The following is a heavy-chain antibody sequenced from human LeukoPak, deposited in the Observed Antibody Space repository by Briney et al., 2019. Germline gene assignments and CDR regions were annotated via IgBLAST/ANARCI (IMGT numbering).Heavy chain of an antibody. CDR2: IIPIFGTA. CDR1: GGTFSSYA. D-gene: IGHD5-12*01. Sequence: ASVKVSCKASGGTFSSYAISWVRQAPGQGLEWMGGIIPIFGTANYAQKFQGRVTITADESTSTAYMELSSLRSEDTAVYYCARVVYSGYDSPYYYYYYYMDVWGKGTTVTVSS. J-gene: IGHJ6*03. V-gene: IGHV1-69*13. CDR3: ARVVYSGYDSPYYYYYYYMDV.